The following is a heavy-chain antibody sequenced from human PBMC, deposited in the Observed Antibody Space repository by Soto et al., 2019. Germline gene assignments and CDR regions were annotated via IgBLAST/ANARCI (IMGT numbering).Heavy chain of an antibody. D-gene: IGHD2-2*01. V-gene: IGHV3-30-3*01. CDR3: ARDCLPNQLLLTRRYYYYYYGMDV. J-gene: IGHJ6*02. CDR2: ISYDGSNK. CDR1: GFTFSSYA. Sequence: GGSLRLSCAASGFTFSSYAMHWVRQAPGKVLEWVAVISYDGSNKYYGDSVKGRFTISRDNSKNTLYLQMNSLRAEDTAVYYCARDCLPNQLLLTRRYYYYYYGMDVWGQGTTVTVSS.